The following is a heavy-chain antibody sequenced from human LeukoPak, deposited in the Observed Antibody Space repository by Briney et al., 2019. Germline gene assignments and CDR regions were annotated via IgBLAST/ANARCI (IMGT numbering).Heavy chain of an antibody. J-gene: IGHJ4*02. V-gene: IGHV4-61*02. CDR3: ARMWDRDYFDY. Sequence: SETLSLTCTVSGGSISSGSYHWSRIRQPAGKGLEWIGRIYTSGSINYNPSLKSRVTISADTSKNQFSLKLSSVTAADTAVYYCARMWDRDYFDYWGQGTLVTVSS. D-gene: IGHD1-26*01. CDR1: GGSISSGSYH. CDR2: IYTSGSI.